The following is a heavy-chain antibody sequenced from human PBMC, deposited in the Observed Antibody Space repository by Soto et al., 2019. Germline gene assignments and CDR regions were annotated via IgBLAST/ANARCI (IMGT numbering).Heavy chain of an antibody. CDR2: INAGNGNT. D-gene: IGHD6-13*01. CDR3: AREGSYSPGGMDV. CDR1: GYTFTSYD. V-gene: IGHV1-3*01. Sequence: ASVKVSCKASGYTFTSYDMHWVRQAPGQRLEWMGWINAGNGNTKYSQKFQDRVTITRDTSASTAYMELSSLRSEDTAVYYCAREGSYSPGGMDVWGQGTTVTVSS. J-gene: IGHJ6*02.